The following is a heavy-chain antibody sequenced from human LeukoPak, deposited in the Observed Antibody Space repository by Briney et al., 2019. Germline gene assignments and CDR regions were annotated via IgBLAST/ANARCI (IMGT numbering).Heavy chain of an antibody. V-gene: IGHV3-7*01. CDR3: ARDGAPYCSSTSCYWDY. CDR2: IKEDGSEK. Sequence: GGSLRLSCAASGFTFSRNWMTWVRQAPGKGLEWVANIKEDGSEKYYEDSVKGRFTISRDNAKSSLYLQMNSLRAEDTAVYYCARDGAPYCSSTSCYWDYWGQGTLVTVSS. D-gene: IGHD2-2*01. CDR1: GFTFSRNW. J-gene: IGHJ4*02.